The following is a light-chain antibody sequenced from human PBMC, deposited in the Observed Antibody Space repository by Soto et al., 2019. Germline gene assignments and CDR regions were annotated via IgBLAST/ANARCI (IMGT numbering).Light chain of an antibody. V-gene: IGKV3-11*01. CDR2: DTS. J-gene: IGKJ2*01. Sequence: EIVLTQSPATLSFSPGERATLSCRASQSVSSYLAWYQQKPGQAPRLLIYDTSNRATGIPARFSGSGSGTDFTLTISGLGPEDFAVYYCQRRSNWPRTFGQGTKLEIK. CDR3: QRRSNWPRT. CDR1: QSVSSY.